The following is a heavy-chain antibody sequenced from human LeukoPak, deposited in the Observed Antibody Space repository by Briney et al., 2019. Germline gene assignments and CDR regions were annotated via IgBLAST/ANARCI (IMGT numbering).Heavy chain of an antibody. D-gene: IGHD3-3*01. CDR1: GFAFSSYW. CDR3: ARAPGHYDFWNGYPLNYYYYGMDV. V-gene: IGHV3-7*03. J-gene: IGHJ6*02. CDR2: IKQDGSEK. Sequence: GGSLRLSCAASGFAFSSYWMSWVRQAPGKGLEWVANIKQDGSEKYYVDSVKGRFTISRDNAKNSLYLQMNSLRAEDTAVYYCARAPGHYDFWNGYPLNYYYYGMDVWGQGTTVTVSS.